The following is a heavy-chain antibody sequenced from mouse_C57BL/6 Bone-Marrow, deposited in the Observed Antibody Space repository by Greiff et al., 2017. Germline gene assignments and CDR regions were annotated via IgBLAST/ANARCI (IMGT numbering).Heavy chain of an antibody. J-gene: IGHJ1*03. D-gene: IGHD1-2*01. CDR1: GFSLSTFGMG. V-gene: IGHV8-8*01. Sequence: QVQLKESGPGILQPSQTLSLTCSFSGFSLSTFGMGVGWIRQPSGKGLEWLAHIWWDDDKSYNPALKGRLTIPKDTSKNQVFLKIANVDTADTATYYSARIDRLVPFHWYFDVWGTGTTVTVSS. CDR3: ARIDRLVPFHWYFDV. CDR2: IWWDDDK.